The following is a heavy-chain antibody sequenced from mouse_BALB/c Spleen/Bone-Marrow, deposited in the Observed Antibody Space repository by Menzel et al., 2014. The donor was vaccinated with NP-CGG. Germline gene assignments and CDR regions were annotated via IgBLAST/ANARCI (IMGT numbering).Heavy chain of an antibody. D-gene: IGHD2-4*01. CDR3: ASLDDYIY. CDR1: GFNIKDTY. J-gene: IGHJ3*01. CDR2: IDPANGNT. V-gene: IGHV14-3*02. Sequence: VQLKDSGAELVKPGASVKLSCTASGFNIKDTYMHWVKQRPEQGLEWIGRIDPANGNTKYDPKLQGKATITADTSSNTAYLQLSSLTSEDTAVYYCASLDDYIYWGQGTLVTVSA.